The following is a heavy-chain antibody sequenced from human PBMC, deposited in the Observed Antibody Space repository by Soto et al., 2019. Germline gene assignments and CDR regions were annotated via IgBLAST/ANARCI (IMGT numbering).Heavy chain of an antibody. V-gene: IGHV4-59*01. D-gene: IGHD3-22*01. J-gene: IGHJ4*02. Sequence: PSETLSLTCTVSGGSLSSYYWSWIRQPPGKGLEWIGYIYYSGSTNYNPSLKSRVTISVDTSKNQFSLKLSSVTAADTAVYYCARGFNYYDSSGKTIGLDYWAQGTLVNVSS. CDR1: GGSLSSYY. CDR3: ARGFNYYDSSGKTIGLDY. CDR2: IYYSGST.